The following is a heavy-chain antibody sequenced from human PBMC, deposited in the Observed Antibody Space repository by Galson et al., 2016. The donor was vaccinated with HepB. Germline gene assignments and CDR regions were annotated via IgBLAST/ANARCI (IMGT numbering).Heavy chain of an antibody. CDR1: GFSITNYG. CDR2: IWYDGSNK. J-gene: IGHJ6*04. Sequence: SLRLSCAASGFSITNYGLHWVRQAPGKGLEWVAIIWYDGSNKYYADSVRGRVTISRDNSKNTLYLQMNSLRAEDTAVYYCARYSDYSGEYYFFGMDVWGKGTTVTVSS. D-gene: IGHD4-11*01. CDR3: ARYSDYSGEYYFFGMDV. V-gene: IGHV3-33*01.